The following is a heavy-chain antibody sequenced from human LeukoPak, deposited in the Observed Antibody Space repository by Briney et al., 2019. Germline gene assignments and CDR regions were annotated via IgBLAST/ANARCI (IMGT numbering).Heavy chain of an antibody. Sequence: SVKVSRKASGGTLSSYAISWVRQAPGQGLEWMGGIIPIFGTANYAQKSQGRVTITADESTSTAYMEVSSLRFEDTAVYYCAYGWWSYPSYYYGVDVWGKGTTVTVSS. J-gene: IGHJ6*04. CDR2: IIPIFGTA. CDR1: GGTLSSYA. D-gene: IGHD3-10*01. V-gene: IGHV1-69*13. CDR3: AYGWWSYPSYYYGVDV.